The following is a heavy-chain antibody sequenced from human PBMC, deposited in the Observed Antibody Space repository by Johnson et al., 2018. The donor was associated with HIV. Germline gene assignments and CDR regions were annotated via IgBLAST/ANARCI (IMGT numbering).Heavy chain of an antibody. CDR3: VRRKYIISGPDAFDV. Sequence: VQLVESGGGLVQPGGCLRLSCAASGFSFSSYLMDWVRQAPGKGLAYVAGISSNSDSTSYADSVKGSFTISRDNSKNTLYLQLGSLRDDDTVVYYCVRRKYIISGPDAFDVW. CDR2: ISSNSDST. V-gene: IGHV3-64*07. D-gene: IGHD6-19*01. CDR1: GFSFSSYL. J-gene: IGHJ3*01.